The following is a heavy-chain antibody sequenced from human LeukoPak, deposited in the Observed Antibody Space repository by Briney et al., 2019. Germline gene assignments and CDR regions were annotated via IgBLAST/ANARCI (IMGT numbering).Heavy chain of an antibody. CDR1: GFTFSSYS. J-gene: IGHJ3*02. Sequence: GGSLRLSCAASGFTFSSYSMNWVRQAPGKGLEWVSYISSSSSTIYYADSVKGRFTISRDNAKNSLYLQMNSLRAEDTAVYYCARDPDYYDSSGLGAFDIWGQGTMVTVSS. D-gene: IGHD3-22*01. CDR3: ARDPDYYDSSGLGAFDI. V-gene: IGHV3-48*04. CDR2: ISSSSSTI.